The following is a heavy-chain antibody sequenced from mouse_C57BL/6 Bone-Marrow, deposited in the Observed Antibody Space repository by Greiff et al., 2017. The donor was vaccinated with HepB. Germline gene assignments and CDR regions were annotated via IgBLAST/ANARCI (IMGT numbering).Heavy chain of an antibody. J-gene: IGHJ2*01. Sequence: VQLQQPGAELVRPGTSVKLSCKASGYTFTSYWMHWVKQRPGQGLEWIGVIDPSDSYTNYNQKFKGKATLTVDTSSSTAYMQLSSLTSEDSAVYYCARRTQYYGSYYFDYWGQGTTLTVSS. CDR3: ARRTQYYGSYYFDY. D-gene: IGHD1-1*01. V-gene: IGHV1-59*01. CDR1: GYTFTSYW. CDR2: IDPSDSYT.